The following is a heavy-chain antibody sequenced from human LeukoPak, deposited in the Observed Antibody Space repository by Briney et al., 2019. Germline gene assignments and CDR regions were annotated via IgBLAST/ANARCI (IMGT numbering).Heavy chain of an antibody. CDR2: ISYDGSNK. D-gene: IGHD3-3*01. CDR3: ARDVGLRFLEWLFDY. V-gene: IGHV3-30-3*01. CDR1: GFTFSSYA. J-gene: IGHJ4*02. Sequence: GRSLRLSCAASGFTFSSYAMHWVRQAPGKGLEGGAVISYDGSNKYYADSVKGRFTISRDNSKNTLYLQMNSLRAEDTAVYYCARDVGLRFLEWLFDYWGQGTLVTVSS.